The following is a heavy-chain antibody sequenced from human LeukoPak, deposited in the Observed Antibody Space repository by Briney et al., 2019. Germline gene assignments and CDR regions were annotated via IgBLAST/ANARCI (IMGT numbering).Heavy chain of an antibody. CDR2: ISGSGGST. V-gene: IGHV3-23*01. Sequence: PGGSLRLSCAASGFTFSDYYMSWIRQAPGKGLEWVSAISGSGGSTYYADSVKGRFTISRDNSKNTLYLQMNSLRAEDTAVYYCAKSPLEWLPYYFDYWGQGTLVTVSS. CDR3: AKSPLEWLPYYFDY. D-gene: IGHD3-3*01. CDR1: GFTFSDYY. J-gene: IGHJ4*02.